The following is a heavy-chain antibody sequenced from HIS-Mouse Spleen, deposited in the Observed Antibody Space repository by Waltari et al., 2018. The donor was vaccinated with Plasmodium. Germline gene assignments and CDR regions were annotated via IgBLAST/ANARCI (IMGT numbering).Heavy chain of an antibody. CDR2: IGTAGDT. Sequence: EVQLVESGGGLVQPGGSRRLSCAAYGFPFSSSDLHWVRQATGKGLEWVSAIGTAGDTYYPGSVKGRFTISRENAKNSLYLQMNSLRAGDTAVYYCARGRWNHAFDIWGQGTMVTVSS. V-gene: IGHV3-13*01. CDR3: ARGRWNHAFDI. D-gene: IGHD1-1*01. J-gene: IGHJ3*02. CDR1: GFPFSSSD.